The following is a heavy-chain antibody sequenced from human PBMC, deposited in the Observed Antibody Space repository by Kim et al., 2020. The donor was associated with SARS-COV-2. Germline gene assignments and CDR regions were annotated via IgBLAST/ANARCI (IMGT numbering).Heavy chain of an antibody. J-gene: IGHJ6*02. CDR3: ARGVKPSVSYQGDYHYGMDV. D-gene: IGHD1-26*01. V-gene: IGHV7-4-1*02. CDR1: GYTFTTYA. CDR2: INTNTYNP. Sequence: SVNVSCKASGYTFTTYAMNWVRPAPGQGLEWLGWINTNTYNPTYAPGFTGRFVFSLDTSVSTAYLQISSLNAEDSAVYYCARGVKPSVSYQGDYHYGMDVWGQGTTVSVSS.